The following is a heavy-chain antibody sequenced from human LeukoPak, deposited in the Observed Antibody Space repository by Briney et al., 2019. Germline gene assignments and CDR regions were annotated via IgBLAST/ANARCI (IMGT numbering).Heavy chain of an antibody. CDR2: IYYSGST. CDR3: ARDRYYYDSSGNYWLFDY. CDR1: GGSFSGYY. Sequence: SETLSLTCAVYGGSFSGYYWSWIRQTPGKGLEWIGYIYYSGSTNFNPSLKSRVTMSVDTSKNQFSLKLSSVTAADTALYYCARDRYYYDSSGNYWLFDYWGQGTLVTVSS. D-gene: IGHD3-22*01. J-gene: IGHJ4*02. V-gene: IGHV4-59*12.